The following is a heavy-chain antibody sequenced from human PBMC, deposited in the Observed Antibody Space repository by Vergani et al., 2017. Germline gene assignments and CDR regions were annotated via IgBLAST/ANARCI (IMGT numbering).Heavy chain of an antibody. D-gene: IGHD5-24*01. Sequence: QVQLAESGGGLVKPGGSLRLSCAASGFSFSNHYMTWIRQAPGKGLEWVSYISNSGNTIEYADSVKGRFSISRDNAKSSLFLQMDSLRAEDTPVYYCARDHRDYNNYPGTFDIWGQGSMVTVSS. CDR3: ARDHRDYNNYPGTFDI. J-gene: IGHJ3*02. V-gene: IGHV3-11*01. CDR1: GFSFSNHY. CDR2: ISNSGNTI.